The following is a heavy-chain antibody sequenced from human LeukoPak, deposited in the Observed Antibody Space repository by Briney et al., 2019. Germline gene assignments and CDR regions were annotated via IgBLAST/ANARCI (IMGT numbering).Heavy chain of an antibody. CDR1: GFTFSSYG. Sequence: GGSLRLSCAASGFTFSSYGMHWVRQAPGKGLEWVAFIRYDGSNKYYADSVKGRFTISRDNSKNTLYLQMNSLRAEDTAVYYRAKDYWSYSMNLDYWGQGTLVTVSS. J-gene: IGHJ4*02. CDR2: IRYDGSNK. CDR3: AKDYWSYSMNLDY. D-gene: IGHD1-26*01. V-gene: IGHV3-30*02.